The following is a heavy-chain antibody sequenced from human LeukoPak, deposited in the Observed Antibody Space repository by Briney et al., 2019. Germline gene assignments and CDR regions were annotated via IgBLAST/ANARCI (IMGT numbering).Heavy chain of an antibody. CDR3: ARGYCTSTTCYMYNWLDP. CDR1: GDTFSSHT. CDR2: IIPFIGVT. Sequence: GASVKVSCKASGDTFSSHTINWVRQAPGQGLEWMGRIIPFIGVTKYAPKFQARVTITADKSTSTAYMELSSLKSEDTAVYYCARGYCTSTTCYMYNWLDPWGQGTLVTVSS. J-gene: IGHJ5*02. D-gene: IGHD2-2*02. V-gene: IGHV1-69*02.